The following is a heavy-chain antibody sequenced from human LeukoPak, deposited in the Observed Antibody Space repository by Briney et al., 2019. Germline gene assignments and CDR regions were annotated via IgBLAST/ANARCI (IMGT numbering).Heavy chain of an antibody. CDR2: IKSKTDGGAT. J-gene: IGHJ3*02. D-gene: IGHD5-18*01. Sequence: GGSLRLSCAASGFTFSNAWMSWVRQAPGKGLEWVGRIKSKTDGGATDYAAPVKGRFTISRDDSKNTLYLQMNSLKTEDTAVYYCTTEAIRGVAFDIWGQGTMVTVSS. V-gene: IGHV3-15*01. CDR3: TTEAIRGVAFDI. CDR1: GFTFSNAW.